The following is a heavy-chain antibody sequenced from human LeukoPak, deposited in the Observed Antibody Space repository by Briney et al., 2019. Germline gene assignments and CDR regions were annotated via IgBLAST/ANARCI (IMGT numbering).Heavy chain of an antibody. Sequence: ASVKVSCKASGYTFTSHGISWVRQAPGQGLEWMGWISAYNGNTNYAQKLQGRVTMTTDTSTSTAYMELRSLRSDDTAVYYCARGGPVIVGASGAFDIWGQGTMVTVSS. CDR1: GYTFTSHG. V-gene: IGHV1-18*04. J-gene: IGHJ3*02. CDR3: ARGGPVIVGASGAFDI. CDR2: ISAYNGNT. D-gene: IGHD1-26*01.